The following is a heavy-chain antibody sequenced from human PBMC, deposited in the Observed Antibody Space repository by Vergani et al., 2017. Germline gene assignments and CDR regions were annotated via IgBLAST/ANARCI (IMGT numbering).Heavy chain of an antibody. CDR2: TSYDGGNK. J-gene: IGHJ2*01. CDR3: AKVDSSRYWYFDL. D-gene: IGHD3-22*01. CDR1: GFTFSNYG. Sequence: QVQLVESGGGVVQPGRSLRLSCAASGFTFSNYGMHWVRQAPGKGLEWVAVTSYDGGNKYYADSVKGRFTISRYNSKNTLYLQMNSLRAEDTAVYYCAKVDSSRYWYFDLWGRGTLVTVSS. V-gene: IGHV3-30*18.